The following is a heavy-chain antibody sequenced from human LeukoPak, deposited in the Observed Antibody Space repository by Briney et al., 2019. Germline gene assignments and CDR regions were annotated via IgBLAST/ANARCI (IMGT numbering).Heavy chain of an antibody. CDR2: IYHSGST. Sequence: SETLSLTCTVSGYSISSGYYWGWIRQPPGKGLEWIGSIYHSGSTYYNPSLKSRVTISVDTSKTQFSLKLSSVTAADTAVYYCARDGSSSSSEGVDYWGQGTLVTVSS. D-gene: IGHD6-6*01. CDR1: GYSISSGYY. V-gene: IGHV4-38-2*02. J-gene: IGHJ4*02. CDR3: ARDGSSSSSEGVDY.